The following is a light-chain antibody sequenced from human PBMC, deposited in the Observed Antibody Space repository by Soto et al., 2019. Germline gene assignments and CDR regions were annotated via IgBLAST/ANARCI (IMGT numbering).Light chain of an antibody. Sequence: EIVMTQSPATLSVSPGERATLFCRASQSVGRTLAWYQQKPGQSPRLLVYGASTRANGTPARFSGSGSGTEFTLTISSLQSEDVAVYYCQQYNQWLPYTFGQGTKVEIK. CDR2: GAS. J-gene: IGKJ2*01. CDR1: QSVGRT. V-gene: IGKV3-15*01. CDR3: QQYNQWLPYT.